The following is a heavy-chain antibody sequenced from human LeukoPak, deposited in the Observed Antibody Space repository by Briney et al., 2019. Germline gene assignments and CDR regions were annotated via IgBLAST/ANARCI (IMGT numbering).Heavy chain of an antibody. CDR1: GFTFSSYG. D-gene: IGHD6-13*01. CDR3: AKDLRDDPYSSSWYGPDS. J-gene: IGHJ4*02. Sequence: PGGSLRLSCAASGFTFSSYGMSWVRQAPGKGLEWVSAISGYGASTFYADSVKGRFTISRDNSKNTLYLQMNSLRAEDTALYYCAKDLRDDPYSSSWYGPDSWGQGTLVTVSS. CDR2: ISGYGAST. V-gene: IGHV3-23*01.